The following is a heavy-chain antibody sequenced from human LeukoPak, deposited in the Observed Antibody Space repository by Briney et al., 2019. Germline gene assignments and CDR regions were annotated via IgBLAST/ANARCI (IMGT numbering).Heavy chain of an antibody. CDR2: ISYDGSNK. CDR1: GFTFSSYG. Sequence: GGSLRLSCAASGFTFSSYGMHWVRQAPGKGLEWVAVISYDGSNKYYADSVKGRFTISRDNAKNSLYLQMNSLRAEDMALYYCAKDMTYSSSSGIDYWGQGTLVTVSS. D-gene: IGHD6-6*01. CDR3: AKDMTYSSSSGIDY. V-gene: IGHV3-30*18. J-gene: IGHJ4*02.